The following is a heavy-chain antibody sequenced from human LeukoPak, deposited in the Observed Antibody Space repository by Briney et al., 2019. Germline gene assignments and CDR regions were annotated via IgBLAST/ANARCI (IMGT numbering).Heavy chain of an antibody. CDR1: GYTFTSYY. J-gene: IGHJ4*02. V-gene: IGHV1-46*01. CDR3: ARAKGGSIVATIADY. CDR2: INPSGGST. D-gene: IGHD5-12*01. Sequence: ASVKVSCKASGYTFTSYYMHWVRQAPGQGLEWMGIINPSGGSTSYAQKFQGRVTMTRDASTSTVYMELSSLRSEDTAVYYCARAKGGSIVATIADYWGQGTLVTVSS.